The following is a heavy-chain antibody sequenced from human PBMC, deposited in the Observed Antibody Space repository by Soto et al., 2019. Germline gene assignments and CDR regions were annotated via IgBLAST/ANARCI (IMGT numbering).Heavy chain of an antibody. Sequence: HPGGSLRLSCAASGFTFSSYGMHWVRQAPGKGLEWVAVIWYDGSNKYYADSVKGRFTISRDNSKNTLYLQMNSLRAEDTAVYYCARKSGDYAYGMDVSGQGTTVTVSS. V-gene: IGHV3-33*01. CDR1: GFTFSSYG. J-gene: IGHJ6*02. D-gene: IGHD4-17*01. CDR3: ARKSGDYAYGMDV. CDR2: IWYDGSNK.